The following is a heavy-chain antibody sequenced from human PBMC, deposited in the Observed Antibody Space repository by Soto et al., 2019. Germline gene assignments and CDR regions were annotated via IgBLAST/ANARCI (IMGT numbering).Heavy chain of an antibody. V-gene: IGHV4-4*02. Sequence: QVQLQESGPGLVKPSGTLSLTCAVSGGSISSRNWWSWVRQTPGKGLEWIGEIYHSGSTNYNPSLKRRVTISVDKSKNQFPLKLTSVTAADTAVYYCASRGYSYGEGFDYWGQGTLVTVSS. J-gene: IGHJ4*02. CDR3: ASRGYSYGEGFDY. CDR2: IYHSGST. D-gene: IGHD5-18*01. CDR1: GGSISSRNW.